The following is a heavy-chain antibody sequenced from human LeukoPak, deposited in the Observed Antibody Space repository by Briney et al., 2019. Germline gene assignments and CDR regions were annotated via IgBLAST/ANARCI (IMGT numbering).Heavy chain of an antibody. CDR2: INPNSGGT. CDR3: ARVSRFGGYQVVDS. CDR1: GYTFTGYY. V-gene: IGHV1-2*02. D-gene: IGHD5-12*01. J-gene: IGHJ4*02. Sequence: SVKVSCKASGYTFTGYYMHWVRQAPGQGLEWMGWINPNSGGTNYAQKFQGGVTMTRDTSISTAYMELSRLRSDDTAVYYCARVSRFGGYQVVDSWGQGTLVTVSS.